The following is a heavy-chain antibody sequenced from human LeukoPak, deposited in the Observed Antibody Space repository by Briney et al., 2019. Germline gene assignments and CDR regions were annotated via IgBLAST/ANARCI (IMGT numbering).Heavy chain of an antibody. J-gene: IGHJ6*02. D-gene: IGHD6-19*01. CDR2: INPNSGGT. Sequence: ASVKVSCKASGYTFTGYYMHWVRQAPGQGLEWMGRINPNSGGTNYAQKFQGRVTMTRDTSISTAYMELSRLRPDDTAVYYCARGLGSSGWSPNYGMDVWGQGTTVTVSS. V-gene: IGHV1-2*06. CDR3: ARGLGSSGWSPNYGMDV. CDR1: GYTFTGYY.